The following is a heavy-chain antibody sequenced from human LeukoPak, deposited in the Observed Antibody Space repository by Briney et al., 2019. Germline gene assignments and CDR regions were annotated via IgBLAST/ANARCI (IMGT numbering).Heavy chain of an antibody. Sequence: PGGSLRLSCAASGFTFSTYGMHWVRQAPGKGLEWVAVIWYDGTNEYYADSVKGRFTISRDNSKNTLYLQMNSLRAEDTALYFCARDYGPGRGVEISYSHYGMGVWGQGTTVTVS. CDR1: GFTFSTYG. V-gene: IGHV3-33*01. D-gene: IGHD3-10*01. J-gene: IGHJ6*02. CDR2: IWYDGTNE. CDR3: ARDYGPGRGVEISYSHYGMGV.